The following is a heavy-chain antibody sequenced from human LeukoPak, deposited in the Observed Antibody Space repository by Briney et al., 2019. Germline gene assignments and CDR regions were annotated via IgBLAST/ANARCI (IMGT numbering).Heavy chain of an antibody. Sequence: GGSLRLSCAASGFTFSNYWMSWVRQAPGKGLEWVANIKPDGSEKYYVDSVEGRFTISRDNAKNSLFLQMNSLRAEDTATYYCTRDFGSGVVVTAIVDWGQGTLVTVSS. D-gene: IGHD2-21*02. CDR1: GFTFSNYW. CDR2: IKPDGSEK. CDR3: TRDFGSGVVVTAIVD. V-gene: IGHV3-7*01. J-gene: IGHJ4*02.